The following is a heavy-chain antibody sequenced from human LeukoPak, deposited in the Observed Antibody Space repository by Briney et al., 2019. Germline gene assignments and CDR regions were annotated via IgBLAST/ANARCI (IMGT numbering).Heavy chain of an antibody. CDR1: GYTFTSYG. V-gene: IGHV1-18*01. Sequence: ASVKVSCKASGYTFTSYGISWVREAPGQGREWMGWISAYNGNTNYAQKLQGRVTMTTDTSTSTAYMELRSLRSDDTAVYYCARPYYDFWSAYALDICGPGTMVTVSS. D-gene: IGHD3-3*01. CDR3: ARPYYDFWSAYALDI. CDR2: ISAYNGNT. J-gene: IGHJ3*02.